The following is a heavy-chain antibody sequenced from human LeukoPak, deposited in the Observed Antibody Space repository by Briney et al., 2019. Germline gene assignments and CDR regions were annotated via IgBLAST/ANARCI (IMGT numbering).Heavy chain of an antibody. J-gene: IGHJ5*02. V-gene: IGHV5-51*01. CDR1: GYSFTSYW. CDR2: IYPGDSDT. CDR3: ARQATYGDYVRWFDP. Sequence: GESLKISCKGSGYSFTSYWIGWVRQMPGKGLEWMGIIYPGDSDTRYSPSFQGQVTISADKSISTAYLQWSSLKASDTAMYYCARQATYGDYVRWFDPWGQGTLVTVSS. D-gene: IGHD4-17*01.